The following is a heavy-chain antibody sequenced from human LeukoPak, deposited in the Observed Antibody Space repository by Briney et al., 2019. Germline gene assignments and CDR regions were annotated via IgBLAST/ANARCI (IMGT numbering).Heavy chain of an antibody. Sequence: GGSLRLSCAASGITLRSYWVHWVRQAPGKGLLWVSRINSDGRSTNYADSVKGRFTISRDNAKNTLNLQMNGLRAEDTALYYCARGNGDYVSLFDYWGQGTLVTVSS. J-gene: IGHJ4*02. V-gene: IGHV3-74*01. CDR2: INSDGRST. CDR1: GITLRSYW. D-gene: IGHD4-17*01. CDR3: ARGNGDYVSLFDY.